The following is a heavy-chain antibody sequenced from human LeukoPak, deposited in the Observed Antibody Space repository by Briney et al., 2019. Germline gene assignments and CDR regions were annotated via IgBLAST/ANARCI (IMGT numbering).Heavy chain of an antibody. Sequence: PGGSLRLSCAASGFTFSNYAMSWVRQAPGKGLEWVSAISGSGGSTYYADSVKGRFTISRDNSKNTLYLQMNSLGAEDTAVYYCAKDKAGVVPAATHFDFWGQGTLVTVSS. CDR1: GFTFSNYA. CDR2: ISGSGGST. D-gene: IGHD2-2*01. J-gene: IGHJ4*02. CDR3: AKDKAGVVPAATHFDF. V-gene: IGHV3-23*01.